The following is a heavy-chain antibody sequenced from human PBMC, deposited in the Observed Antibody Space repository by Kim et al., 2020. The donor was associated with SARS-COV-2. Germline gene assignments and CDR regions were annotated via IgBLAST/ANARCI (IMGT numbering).Heavy chain of an antibody. J-gene: IGHJ5*02. D-gene: IGHD6-13*01. V-gene: IGHV4-34*01. CDR2: INHSGST. Sequence: SETLSLTCAVYGGSFSGYYWSWIRQPPGKGLEWIGEINHSGSTNYNPSLKSRVTISVDTSKNQFSLKLSSVTAADTAVYYCARGKTIGSWYWGWFDPWGHGTLVTVSS. CDR1: GGSFSGYY. CDR3: ARGKTIGSWYWGWFDP.